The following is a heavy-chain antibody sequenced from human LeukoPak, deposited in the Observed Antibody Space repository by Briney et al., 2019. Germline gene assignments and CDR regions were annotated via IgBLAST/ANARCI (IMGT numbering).Heavy chain of an antibody. Sequence: GASVKVSCKASGYTFTSYGISWVRQAPGQGLEWMGWISAYNGNTNSAQKLQGRVTMTTDTSTSTAYMELRSLRSDDTAFYYCARVRVTGTAAQWSDPWGQGTLVTVSS. CDR1: GYTFTSYG. D-gene: IGHD1-7*01. CDR2: ISAYNGNT. V-gene: IGHV1-18*01. J-gene: IGHJ5*02. CDR3: ARVRVTGTAAQWSDP.